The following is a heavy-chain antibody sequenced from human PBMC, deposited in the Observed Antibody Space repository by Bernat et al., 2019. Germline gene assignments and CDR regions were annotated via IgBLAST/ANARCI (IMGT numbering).Heavy chain of an antibody. V-gene: IGHV3-23*01. Sequence: SLRLFFFASGFTFFCYAMSWVRQAPGKGRVFFFFVSGSGGSTYYADSVKGRFTISRDNSKNTLYLQMNSLRAEDTAVYYCAKEPGPSNVGYFHRWGQGTLVTVSS. J-gene: IGHJ1*01. CDR3: AKEPGPSNVGYFHR. CDR2: VSGSGGST. CDR1: GFTFFCYA. D-gene: IGHD1-26*01.